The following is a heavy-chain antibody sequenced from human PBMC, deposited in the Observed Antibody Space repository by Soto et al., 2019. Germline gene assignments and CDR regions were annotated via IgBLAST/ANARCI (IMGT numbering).Heavy chain of an antibody. V-gene: IGHV3-7*05. CDR3: LRESD. J-gene: IGHJ4*02. CDR1: GFIFSNYW. Sequence: EVHLVESGGGWVQPGGSLRLSCAASGFIFSNYWMSWVRQAPGKGPEWVAKIKSDGSDRYYADSVRGRFTISRDNAKNSLYLQMNSLRAEDTAVYYCLRESDRGQGILITVSS. CDR2: IKSDGSDR.